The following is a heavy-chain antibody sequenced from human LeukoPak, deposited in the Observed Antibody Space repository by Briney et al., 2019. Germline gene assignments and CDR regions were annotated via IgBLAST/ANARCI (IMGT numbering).Heavy chain of an antibody. Sequence: GGSLRLSCAASGFTFSSYGMHWVRQAPGKGLEWVAVIWYDGSNKYYADSVKGRFTISRDNSKNTLYLQMNSLRAEDTAVYYCARESVTGAFDIWGQGTMVTVSS. V-gene: IGHV3-33*01. J-gene: IGHJ3*02. D-gene: IGHD2-21*02. CDR3: ARESVTGAFDI. CDR2: IWYDGSNK. CDR1: GFTFSSYG.